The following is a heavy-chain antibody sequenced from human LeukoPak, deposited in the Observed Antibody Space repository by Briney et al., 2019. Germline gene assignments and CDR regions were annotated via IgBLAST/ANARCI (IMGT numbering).Heavy chain of an antibody. CDR3: AARRPYCSSTSCYHNWFDP. J-gene: IGHJ5*02. CDR2: INHSGST. V-gene: IGHV4-34*01. Sequence: SETLSLTCAVYGGSFSGYYWSWIRQPLGKGLEWIGEINHSGSTNYNPSLKSRVTISVDTSKNQFSLKLSSVTAADTAVYYCAARRPYCSSTSCYHNWFDPWGQGTLVTVSS. CDR1: GGSFSGYY. D-gene: IGHD2-2*01.